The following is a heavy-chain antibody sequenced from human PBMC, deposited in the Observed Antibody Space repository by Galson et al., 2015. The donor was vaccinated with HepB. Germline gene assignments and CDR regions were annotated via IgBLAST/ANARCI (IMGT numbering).Heavy chain of an antibody. Sequence: SVKVSCKASGYSFTSYAMHWVRQAPGQRLEWMGRINSGNGNAKYTQKFPGRVTITRDTSASTAYMELSSLRSEDTAVYYCLRGYSGYDSNYYHGMDVWGQGPTVTVSS. D-gene: IGHD5-12*01. V-gene: IGHV1-3*01. CDR3: LRGYSGYDSNYYHGMDV. CDR2: INSGNGNA. J-gene: IGHJ6*02. CDR1: GYSFTSYA.